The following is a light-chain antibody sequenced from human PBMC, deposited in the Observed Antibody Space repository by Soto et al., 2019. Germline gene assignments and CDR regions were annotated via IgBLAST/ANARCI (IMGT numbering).Light chain of an antibody. Sequence: ERVMTHSPATLSVSPCEWATLSSRAIQSVSSNYLAWYQQKPGQAPRLLIYGASNRATGIPDRFSGSGSGTDFTLTISRLEPEDFAVYYCQQYGSSPGYTFGQGTKVDLK. CDR3: QQYGSSPGYT. CDR2: GAS. J-gene: IGKJ2*01. CDR1: QSVSSNY. V-gene: IGKV3-20*01.